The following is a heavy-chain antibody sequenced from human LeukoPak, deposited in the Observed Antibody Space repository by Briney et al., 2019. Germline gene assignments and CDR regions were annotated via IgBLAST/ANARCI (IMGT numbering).Heavy chain of an antibody. CDR2: IIPIFCTA. D-gene: IGHD6-13*01. V-gene: IGHV1-69*05. Sequence: SVKVSFKASGGTFSSYAISWVRQAPGQGLEWMGGIIPIFCTANYAQKFQGRVTITTDESTSTAYMELSSLRSEDTAVYYCARDSRRRTVYFDYWGQGTLVTVSS. CDR1: GGTFSSYA. CDR3: ARDSRRRTVYFDY. J-gene: IGHJ4*02.